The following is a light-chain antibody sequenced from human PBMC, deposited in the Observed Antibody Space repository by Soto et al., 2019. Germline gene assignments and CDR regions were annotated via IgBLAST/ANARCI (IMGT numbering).Light chain of an antibody. Sequence: EIVMTQSPATLSVSPGERATLSCRASQRVGSIYLTWYQQKPGQAPRLLIYGASTRPTAITDRFSGSGSGTDFTLTISRLEPEVFAVYYCQQDGSSLTFGQGTRLESK. J-gene: IGKJ5*01. CDR2: GAS. CDR3: QQDGSSLT. CDR1: QRVGSIY. V-gene: IGKV3-20*01.